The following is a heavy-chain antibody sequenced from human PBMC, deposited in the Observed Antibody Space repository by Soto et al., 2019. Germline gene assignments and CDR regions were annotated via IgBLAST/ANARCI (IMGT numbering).Heavy chain of an antibody. Sequence: PGESLKISWKGSGYSFTSYWIGWVRQMPGKGLEWMGIIYPGDSDTRYSPSFQGQVTISADKSISTAYLQWSSLKASDTAMYYCATNPGYKWNYRRDAFDIWGQGTMVTVSS. CDR1: GYSFTSYW. J-gene: IGHJ3*02. D-gene: IGHD1-7*01. V-gene: IGHV5-51*01. CDR2: IYPGDSDT. CDR3: ATNPGYKWNYRRDAFDI.